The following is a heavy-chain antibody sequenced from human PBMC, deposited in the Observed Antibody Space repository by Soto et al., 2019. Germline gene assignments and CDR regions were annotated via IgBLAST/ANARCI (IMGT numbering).Heavy chain of an antibody. CDR3: AGLVRFLEWLGKDDAFDI. CDR2: ISGSGGST. V-gene: IGHV3-23*01. CDR1: GFTFSSYA. Sequence: GGSLRLSCAASGFTFSSYAMSWVRQAPGKGLEWVSAISGSGGSTYYADSVKGRFTISRDNSKNTLYLQMNSLRAEDTAVYYCAGLVRFLEWLGKDDAFDIWGQGTMVTVSS. J-gene: IGHJ3*02. D-gene: IGHD3-3*01.